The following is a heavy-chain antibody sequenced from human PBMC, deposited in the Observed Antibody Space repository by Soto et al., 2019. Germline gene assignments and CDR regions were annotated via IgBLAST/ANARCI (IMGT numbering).Heavy chain of an antibody. CDR1: GGSISSYY. D-gene: IGHD6-13*01. CDR3: ARGDSSSWYVNWFDP. CDR2: IYYSGST. J-gene: IGHJ5*02. V-gene: IGHV4-59*01. Sequence: PSETLSLTCTVSGGSISSYYWSWIRQPPGKGLEWIGYIYYSGSTNYNPSLKSRVTISVDTSKNQFSLRLSSVTAADTAVYYCARGDSSSWYVNWFDPWGKGSLVTVAS.